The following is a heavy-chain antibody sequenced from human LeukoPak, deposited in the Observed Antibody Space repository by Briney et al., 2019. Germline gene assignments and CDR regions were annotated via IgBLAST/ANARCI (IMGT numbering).Heavy chain of an antibody. Sequence: GGSLRLSCAASGFTFSSYAMSWVRQAPGKGLEWVSSISGSDGTTYYADSVKGRFTISRDNSKYTLSLQMNSLRDDDTAVYYCARVGYDYVWGSKNNYYYYYMDVWGKGTTVTISS. J-gene: IGHJ6*03. CDR3: ARVGYDYVWGSKNNYYYYYMDV. CDR1: GFTFSSYA. V-gene: IGHV3-23*01. D-gene: IGHD3-16*01. CDR2: ISGSDGTT.